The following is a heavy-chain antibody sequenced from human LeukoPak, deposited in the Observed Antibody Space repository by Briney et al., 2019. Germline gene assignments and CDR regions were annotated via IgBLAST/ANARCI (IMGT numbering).Heavy chain of an antibody. CDR3: ARVYGYSYFDY. Sequence: PGGSLRLSCAASGFTFSSYAMHWVRQAPGKGLEYVSAISSNGGSTYYANSVKGRFTISRDNSKNTLYLQMGSLRAEDMAVYYCARVYGYSYFDYWGQGTLVTVSS. CDR2: ISSNGGST. J-gene: IGHJ4*02. V-gene: IGHV3-64*01. CDR1: GFTFSSYA. D-gene: IGHD5-24*01.